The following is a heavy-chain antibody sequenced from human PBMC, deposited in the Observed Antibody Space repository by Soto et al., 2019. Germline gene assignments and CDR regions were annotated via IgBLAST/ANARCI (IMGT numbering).Heavy chain of an antibody. Sequence: PSQTLSLTWAISGHSVSSNSGAWNWIRQSPSICLGWRGGTYYGSKGYNDYAGSVRSGITINPDRSKNQFSLQLNSVTPEDTAVYYCARADREYEAEAKNVYYYYGMEVWGQGTTVTVS. V-gene: IGHV6-1*01. CDR1: GHSVSSNSGA. CDR2: TYYGSKGYN. CDR3: ARADREYEAEAKNVYYYYGMEV. J-gene: IGHJ6*02. D-gene: IGHD3-10*01.